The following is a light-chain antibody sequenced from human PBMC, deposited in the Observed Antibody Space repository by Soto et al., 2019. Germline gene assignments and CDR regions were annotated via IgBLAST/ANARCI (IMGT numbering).Light chain of an antibody. CDR3: QQRRNWPRLA. V-gene: IGKV3-11*01. Sequence: EIVLTQSPATLSLSPGERATLSCRASQSVSTYLAWCQQKPGQAPRLLIYDASNRATGIPARFTGSGSGTDFTLTISSLEPEDFAVYYCQQRRNWPRLAFGGGTKV. J-gene: IGKJ4*01. CDR2: DAS. CDR1: QSVSTY.